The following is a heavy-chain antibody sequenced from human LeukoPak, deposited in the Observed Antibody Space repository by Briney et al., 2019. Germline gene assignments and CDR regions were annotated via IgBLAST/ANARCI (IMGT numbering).Heavy chain of an antibody. D-gene: IGHD2-15*01. Sequence: KHGESLKISCKGSGSSFTNYWIGWVRQMPGKGLEWMGFIYPGDSDTRYSPSFQGQVTISADKSISTAYLQWSSLKASDTAMYYCARHNGAVVAATYCDYWGRGTLVTVSS. CDR1: GSSFTNYW. CDR2: IYPGDSDT. V-gene: IGHV5-51*01. CDR3: ARHNGAVVAATYCDY. J-gene: IGHJ4*02.